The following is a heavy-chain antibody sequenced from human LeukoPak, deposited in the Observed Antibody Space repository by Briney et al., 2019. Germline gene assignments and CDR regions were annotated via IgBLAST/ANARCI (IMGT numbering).Heavy chain of an antibody. D-gene: IGHD3-10*01. CDR1: GFTFSSHA. Sequence: PGGSLSLSCAASGFTFSSHAMSGVRRAPGKGRGWVSYISSSGSTIYYADSVKGRFTISRDNAKNSLYLQMNSLRAEDTAVYYCARQSITMVRGVMQDPASTSFDYWGQGTLVTVSS. CDR3: ARQSITMVRGVMQDPASTSFDY. J-gene: IGHJ4*02. CDR2: ISSSGSTI. V-gene: IGHV3-48*03.